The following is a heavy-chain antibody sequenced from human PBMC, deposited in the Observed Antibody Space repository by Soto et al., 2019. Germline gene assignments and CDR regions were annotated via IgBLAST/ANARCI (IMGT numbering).Heavy chain of an antibody. V-gene: IGHV3-23*01. CDR2: ITGAGST. CDR3: AKGHDTGHLLFVS. J-gene: IGHJ4*02. CDR1: GFTFRAYA. D-gene: IGHD3-22*01. Sequence: EVQLLESGGGLVQPGGSLRLSCVASGFTFRAYAMSWIRQAPGKGLEWVSTITGAGSTYYADSVKGRFNISGDNSKSTMYREMSSLRGEDTAVYYCAKGHDTGHLLFVSLGQGTLVTVAS.